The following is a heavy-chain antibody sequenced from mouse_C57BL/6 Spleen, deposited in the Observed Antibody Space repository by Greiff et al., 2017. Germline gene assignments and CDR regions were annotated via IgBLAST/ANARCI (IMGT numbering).Heavy chain of an antibody. CDR1: GFTFSSYA. CDR3: ARDPLMDY. J-gene: IGHJ4*01. V-gene: IGHV5-4*01. Sequence: EVNVVESGGGLVKPGGSLKLSCAASGFTFSSYAMSWVRQTPEKRLEWVATISDGGSYTYYPDNVKGRFTISRDNAKNNLYLQMSHLKSEDTAMYYCARDPLMDYWGQGTSVTVSS. CDR2: ISDGGSYT.